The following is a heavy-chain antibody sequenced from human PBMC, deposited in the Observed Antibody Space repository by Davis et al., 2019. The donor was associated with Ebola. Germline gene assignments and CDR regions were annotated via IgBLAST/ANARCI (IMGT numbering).Heavy chain of an antibody. V-gene: IGHV3-23*01. CDR1: GFSFSSTW. D-gene: IGHD6-6*01. Sequence: GESLKISCAASGFSFSSTWMHWVRQAPGKGLEWVSAVNSNGGSTYYADSVKGRFTISRDTSTVYLQMNSLRAEDTAVYYCARRSSQALDWGQGTLVTVSS. J-gene: IGHJ4*02. CDR2: VNSNGGST. CDR3: ARRSSQALD.